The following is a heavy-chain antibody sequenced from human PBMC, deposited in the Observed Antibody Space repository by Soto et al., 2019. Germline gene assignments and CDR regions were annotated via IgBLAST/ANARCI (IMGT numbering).Heavy chain of an antibody. D-gene: IGHD3-16*01. CDR2: ISGSGGRT. CDR1: VFPFSSYA. Sequence: XGSLRLSCVSSVFPFSSYAMSCVRQTPGKWLEWVSGISGSGGRTYYADSVKGRFTISRDNSNNTLSLQMHILRVEDTAVYFCAKGGYYSLFDIWGQGTMVIVS. J-gene: IGHJ3*02. CDR3: AKGGYYSLFDI. V-gene: IGHV3-23*01.